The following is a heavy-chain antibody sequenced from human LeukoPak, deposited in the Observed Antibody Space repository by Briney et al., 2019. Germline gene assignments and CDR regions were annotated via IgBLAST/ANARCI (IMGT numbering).Heavy chain of an antibody. CDR2: INHSGST. CDR3: ARGPPTVVTRFDP. J-gene: IGHJ5*02. V-gene: IGHV4-34*01. Sequence: SETLSLTCAVYGGSFSGYYWSWIRQPPGKGLEWIGEINHSGSTNYNPSLKSRVTISVDTSKNQFSLKLSSVTAADTAVYYCARGPPTVVTRFDPWGQGTLVTVSS. CDR1: GGSFSGYY. D-gene: IGHD4-23*01.